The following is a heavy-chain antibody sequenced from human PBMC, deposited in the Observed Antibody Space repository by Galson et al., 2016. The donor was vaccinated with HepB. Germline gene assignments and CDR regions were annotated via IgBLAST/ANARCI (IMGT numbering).Heavy chain of an antibody. CDR1: GFTFSSHG. CDR3: VRGLDRYDFWSGPFDY. CDR2: IWNDGSIK. D-gene: IGHD3-3*01. J-gene: IGHJ4*02. V-gene: IGHV3-33*01. Sequence: SLRLSCAASGFTFSSHGMHWVRQAPGKGLEWVAVIWNDGSIKYYADSVKGRFTISRDNSKNTLYLQMNSLGAEDTAVYYCVRGLDRYDFWSGPFDYWGQGTLVTVSS.